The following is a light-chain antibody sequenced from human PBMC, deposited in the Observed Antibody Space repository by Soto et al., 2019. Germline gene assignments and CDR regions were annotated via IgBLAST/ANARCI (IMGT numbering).Light chain of an antibody. V-gene: IGKV1-9*01. J-gene: IGKJ3*01. CDR1: QGISSY. Sequence: IQLTQSPSSLSASVGDRVTITCRASQGISSYLVWYQQKPGKASKLLIHGASTLQSGVPSRFSGSGSGTDFTLTISSLQPEDFATYYCQRFNSFPHTFGPGTKVDIK. CDR2: GAS. CDR3: QRFNSFPHT.